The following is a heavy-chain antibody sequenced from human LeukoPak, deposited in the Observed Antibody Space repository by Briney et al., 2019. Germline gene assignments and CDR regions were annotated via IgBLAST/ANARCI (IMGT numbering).Heavy chain of an antibody. CDR3: AKDMGRDIVVVPAAIGY. J-gene: IGHJ4*02. CDR2: ISWNSGSI. CDR1: GFTFDDYA. D-gene: IGHD2-2*01. V-gene: IGHV3-9*01. Sequence: SLRLSCAASGFTFDDYAMHWVRHAPGKGLEWVSGISWNSGSIGYADSVKGRFTISRDNAKNSLYLQMNSLRAEDTALYYCAKDMGRDIVVVPAAIGYWGQGTLVTVSS.